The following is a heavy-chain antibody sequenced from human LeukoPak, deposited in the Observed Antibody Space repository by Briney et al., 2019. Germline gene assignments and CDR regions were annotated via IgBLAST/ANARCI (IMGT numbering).Heavy chain of an antibody. CDR1: GYTFSGYY. D-gene: IGHD6-19*01. J-gene: IGHJ4*02. V-gene: IGHV1-2*02. Sequence: ASVKVSCKASGYTFSGYYLHWVRQAPGQGLEWMGWINPNSGGTNSAQKFQGRVTMTRDTSIITAYMELSRLRSDDTAVYYCAGAPPYGSDWSKGVFDYWGQGTLVTVSS. CDR2: INPNSGGT. CDR3: AGAPPYGSDWSKGVFDY.